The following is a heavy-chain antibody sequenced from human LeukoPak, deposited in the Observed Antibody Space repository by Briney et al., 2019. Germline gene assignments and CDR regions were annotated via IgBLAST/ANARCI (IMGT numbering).Heavy chain of an antibody. J-gene: IGHJ5*02. CDR1: GFTFSSYW. V-gene: IGHV3-74*01. CDR2: INSDGSST. CDR3: ARDGSGWGENWFDP. Sequence: PGGSLRLSCAASGFTFSSYWMHWVRQAPGKGLVWVSRINSDGSSTSYAASVQGRFTISRDNAKNTLYLQMNSLSAEDTAVYYCARDGSGWGENWFDPWGQGTLVTVSS. D-gene: IGHD6-19*01.